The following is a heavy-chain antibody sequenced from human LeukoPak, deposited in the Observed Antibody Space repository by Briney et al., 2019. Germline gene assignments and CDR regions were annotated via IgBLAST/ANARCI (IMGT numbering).Heavy chain of an antibody. CDR1: GGSISSSTYY. CDR3: ARHTSSWYSFDY. D-gene: IGHD6-13*01. Sequence: SETLSLTCTVSGGSISSSTYYWGWIRQPPGKELEWIGSIYYSGTTYYNPSLKSRVTISVDTSKNQFSLELSSVTAADTAVYYCARHTSSWYSFDYWGQGTLVTVSS. V-gene: IGHV4-39*07. J-gene: IGHJ4*02. CDR2: IYYSGTT.